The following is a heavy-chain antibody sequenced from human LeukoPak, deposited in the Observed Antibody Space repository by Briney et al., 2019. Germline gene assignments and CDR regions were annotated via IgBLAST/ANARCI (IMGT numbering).Heavy chain of an antibody. J-gene: IGHJ5*01. Sequence: SETLSLTCTVSGTSISRHYWSWLRQSAGLGLEWLGYISTTGSTTYNPSLEGRVTMSEDTSQNQLSLTLSSVTAADTAVYFCARQDGLWVGDLGGWFDFWGRGIRVTVSS. CDR2: ISTTGST. V-gene: IGHV4-4*09. CDR3: ARQDGLWVGDLGGWFDF. D-gene: IGHD3-10*01. CDR1: GTSISRHY.